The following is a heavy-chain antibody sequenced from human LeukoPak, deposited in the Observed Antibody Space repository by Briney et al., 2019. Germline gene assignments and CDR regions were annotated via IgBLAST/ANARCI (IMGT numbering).Heavy chain of an antibody. D-gene: IGHD3-22*01. CDR1: GGSFSGNY. J-gene: IGHJ5*02. V-gene: IGHV4-34*01. CDR2: ISHSGGT. Sequence: PSETLSLTCAVYGGSFSGNYWSWIRQPPGKGLEWIGEISHSGGTNYNPSLKSRVTISVDTSKKQFSLKLRSVTAADTAVYYCARNDPTVLFDTNGYSYSWSDPWGQGTLVTVSS. CDR3: ARNDPTVLFDTNGYSYSWSDP.